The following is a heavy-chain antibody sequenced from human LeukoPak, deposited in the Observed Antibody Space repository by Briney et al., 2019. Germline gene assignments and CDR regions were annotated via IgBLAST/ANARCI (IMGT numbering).Heavy chain of an antibody. CDR3: ARHPFATPFDY. Sequence: SETLSLTCTVSGGSISDNYWSWIRQPPGKGLEWVGYAYYSGHTNYNSSLKSRVTMSLDTSKSQFSLRLSSVTAADTAVYFCARHPFATPFDYWGPGTLVTVSS. CDR2: AYYSGHT. V-gene: IGHV4-59*08. CDR1: GGSISDNY. J-gene: IGHJ4*02. D-gene: IGHD2-15*01.